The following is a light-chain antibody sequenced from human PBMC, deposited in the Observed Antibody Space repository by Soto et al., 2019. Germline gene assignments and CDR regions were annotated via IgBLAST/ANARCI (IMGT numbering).Light chain of an antibody. Sequence: DIVMTQSPDSLAVSLGERATINCKSSQSVLYSSNNKNYLAWYQQKPGQPPKLLLYRASTRESGVPDRFSGSGSGTDFTLTISTLQAEDVAVYYCQQYYTSPRPFGQGTKVEIK. V-gene: IGKV4-1*01. CDR1: QSVLYSSNNKNY. J-gene: IGKJ1*01. CDR2: RAS. CDR3: QQYYTSPRP.